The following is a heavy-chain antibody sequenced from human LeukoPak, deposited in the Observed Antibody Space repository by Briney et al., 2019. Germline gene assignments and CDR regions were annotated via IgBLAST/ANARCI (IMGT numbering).Heavy chain of an antibody. J-gene: IGHJ5*02. CDR2: IYYSGST. CDR3: ASVPLVGYCSSTSCEKGWFDP. V-gene: IGHV4-59*12. Sequence: SETLSLTCTVSGGSISSYYWSWIRQPPGKGLEWIGYIYYSGSTNYNPSLKSRVTISVDRSKNQFSLKLSSVTAADTAVYYCASVPLVGYCSSTSCEKGWFDPWGQGTLVTVSS. CDR1: GGSISSYY. D-gene: IGHD2-2*01.